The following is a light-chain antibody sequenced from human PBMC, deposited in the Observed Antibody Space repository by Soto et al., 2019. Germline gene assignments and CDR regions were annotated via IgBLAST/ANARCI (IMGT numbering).Light chain of an antibody. CDR3: QQRSNWPPWT. V-gene: IGKV3-11*01. CDR2: DAS. CDR1: QSVDTY. J-gene: IGKJ3*01. Sequence: EVVLTQSPATLSLSPGERATLSCRASQSVDTYLAWYQQKPGQPPRLLIYDASNRATGIPARFSGSGSGTDVTLTITTLEPEDVAVYYCQQRSNWPPWTFGPGTKV.